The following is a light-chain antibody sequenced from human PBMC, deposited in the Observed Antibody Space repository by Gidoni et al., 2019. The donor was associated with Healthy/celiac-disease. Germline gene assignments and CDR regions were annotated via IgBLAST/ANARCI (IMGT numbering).Light chain of an antibody. J-gene: IGKJ2*01. CDR3: QQYNSYPYT. Sequence: DIQMTQSPSTLSASVGDRVPITCRASQSISSWLAWYQQKPGKAPKLLNYKASSLESGVPSRFSGSGSGTEFTLTISSLQPDDFATYYCQQYNSYPYTFXQXTKLEIK. V-gene: IGKV1-5*03. CDR1: QSISSW. CDR2: KAS.